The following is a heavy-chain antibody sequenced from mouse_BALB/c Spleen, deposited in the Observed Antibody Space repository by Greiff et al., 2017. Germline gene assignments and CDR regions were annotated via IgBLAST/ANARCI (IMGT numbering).Heavy chain of an antibody. CDR1: GFNIKDTY. CDR2: IDPANGNT. J-gene: IGHJ3*01. V-gene: IGHV14-3*02. D-gene: IGHD2-3*01. Sequence: EVQVVESGAELVKPGASVKLSCTASGFNIKDTYMHWVKQRPEQGLEWIGRIDPANGNTKYDPKFQGKATITADTSSNTAYLQLSSLTSEDTAVYYCARDGYYRFAYWGQGTLVTVSA. CDR3: ARDGYYRFAY.